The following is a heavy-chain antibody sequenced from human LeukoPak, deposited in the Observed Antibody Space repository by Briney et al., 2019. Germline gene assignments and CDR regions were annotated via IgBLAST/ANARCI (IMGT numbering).Heavy chain of an antibody. CDR2: IYSSGST. Sequence: SETLSLTCTVSGGSISTYSWTWIRQPPGKGLEWIGYIYSSGSTNYNPSLKSRVITSVDTSKNRFSLKLSSVTAADTAVYYCARMFYFGSGSYPPAMDYWGQGTLVTVSS. CDR3: ARMFYFGSGSYPPAMDY. V-gene: IGHV4-59*08. D-gene: IGHD3-10*01. CDR1: GGSISTYS. J-gene: IGHJ4*02.